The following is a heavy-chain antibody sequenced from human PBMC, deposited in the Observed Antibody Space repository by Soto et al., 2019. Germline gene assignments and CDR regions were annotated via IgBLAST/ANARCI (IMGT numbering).Heavy chain of an antibody. CDR3: AREGGTEAQTYYYYGMDV. D-gene: IGHD3-16*01. CDR2: IYYSGST. CDR1: GGSISSGDYY. J-gene: IGHJ6*02. V-gene: IGHV4-30-4*01. Sequence: SETLSLTCTVSGGSISSGDYYWSWIRQPPGKGLEWIGYIYYSGSTYYNPSLESRVTISLDTSKNQFSLKLSSVTAADTAVYYCAREGGTEAQTYYYYGMDVWGQGTTVTVSS.